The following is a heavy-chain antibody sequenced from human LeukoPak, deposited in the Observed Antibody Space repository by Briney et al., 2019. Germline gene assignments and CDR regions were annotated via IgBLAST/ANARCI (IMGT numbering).Heavy chain of an antibody. CDR3: ASEGARAFDI. Sequence: KASETLSLTCAVYGGSFSGYYWSWIRQPPGKGLEWIGEINHSGSTNYNPSLKSRVTISVDTSKNQFSLKLSSVTAADTAVYYCASEGARAFDIWGQGTMVTVSS. D-gene: IGHD1-26*01. V-gene: IGHV4-34*01. J-gene: IGHJ3*02. CDR2: INHSGST. CDR1: GGSFSGYY.